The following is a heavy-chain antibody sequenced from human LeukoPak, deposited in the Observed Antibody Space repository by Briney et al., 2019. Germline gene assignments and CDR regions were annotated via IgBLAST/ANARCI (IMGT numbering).Heavy chain of an antibody. J-gene: IGHJ4*02. CDR3: AREGRTMVRGITDY. CDR2: INPNSGGT. D-gene: IGHD3-10*01. CDR1: GYTFTGYY. Sequence: ASVKVSCKASGYTFTGYYMHWVRQAPGQGLEWMGWINPNSGGTNYAQKFQGGVTMTRDTSISTAYMELSRLRSDDTAVYYCAREGRTMVRGITDYWGQGTLVTVSS. V-gene: IGHV1-2*02.